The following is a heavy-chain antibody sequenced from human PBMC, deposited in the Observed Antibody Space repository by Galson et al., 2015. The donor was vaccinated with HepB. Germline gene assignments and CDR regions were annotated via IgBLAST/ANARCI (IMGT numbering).Heavy chain of an antibody. J-gene: IGHJ6*02. CDR3: ARSDSPYYYYGMDV. D-gene: IGHD2-15*01. CDR2: ISYDGSNK. Sequence: SLRLSCAASGFTFSSYAMHWVRQAPGKGLEWVAVISYDGSNKYYADSVKGRFTISRDNSKNTLNLQMNSLRAEDTAVYYCARSDSPYYYYGMDVWGQGTTVTVSS. V-gene: IGHV3-30-3*01. CDR1: GFTFSSYA.